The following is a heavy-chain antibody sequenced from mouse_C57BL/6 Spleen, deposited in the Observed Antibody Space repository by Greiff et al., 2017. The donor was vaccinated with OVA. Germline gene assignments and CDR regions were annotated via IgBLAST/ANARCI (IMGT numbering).Heavy chain of an antibody. CDR1: GYAFSSSW. Sequence: VMLQQSGPELVKPGASVKISCKASGYAFSSSWMNWVKQRPGKGLEWIGRIYPGDGDTNYNGKFKGKATLTADKSSSTAYMQLSSLTSEDSAVYFCARGHYYGSEFFAYWGQGTLVTVSA. CDR3: ARGHYYGSEFFAY. V-gene: IGHV1-82*01. D-gene: IGHD1-1*01. J-gene: IGHJ3*01. CDR2: IYPGDGDT.